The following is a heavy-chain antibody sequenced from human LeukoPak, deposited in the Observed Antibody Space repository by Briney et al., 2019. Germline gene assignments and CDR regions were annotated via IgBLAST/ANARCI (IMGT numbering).Heavy chain of an antibody. D-gene: IGHD2-2*01. J-gene: IGHJ6*02. Sequence: SETLSLTCTVSGGSISSYYWSWIRQPPGKGLEWIGYIYYSGSTNYNPSLKNRITISVDTSKNQFSLKLSSVTAADTAVYYCARTTLSRYCSSTSCYGRDLPYFYYGLDVWGQGTTVTVSS. CDR3: ARTTLSRYCSSTSCYGRDLPYFYYGLDV. V-gene: IGHV4-59*08. CDR2: IYYSGST. CDR1: GGSISSYY.